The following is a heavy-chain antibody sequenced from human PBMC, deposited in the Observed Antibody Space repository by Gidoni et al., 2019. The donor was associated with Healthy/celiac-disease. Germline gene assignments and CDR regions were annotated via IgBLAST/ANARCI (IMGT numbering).Heavy chain of an antibody. J-gene: IGHJ6*02. V-gene: IGHV4-34*01. Sequence: QVQLQQWGAGLLKPSETLSLTCAVYGGSFSGYYWSWIRQPPGKGLEWIGEINHSGSTNYNPSLKSRVTISVDTSKNQFSLKLSSVTAADTAVYYCARGGYYPISYGMDVWGQGTTVTVSS. CDR3: ARGGYYPISYGMDV. D-gene: IGHD3-3*01. CDR2: INHSGST. CDR1: GGSFSGYY.